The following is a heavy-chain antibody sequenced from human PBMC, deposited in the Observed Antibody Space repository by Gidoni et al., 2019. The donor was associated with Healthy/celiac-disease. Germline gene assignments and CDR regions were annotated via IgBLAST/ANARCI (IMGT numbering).Heavy chain of an antibody. CDR3: ARDEEGSAEYFQH. V-gene: IGHV3-48*02. CDR2: ISSSSNTI. CDR1: GFTFSTYS. Sequence: EVQLAESGGGLVQPGGSLRLSCAASGFTFSTYSMNWVRQAPGKGLEWVSYISSSSNTIYYADSVKGRFTISRDNAKNSLYLQMNSLRDEDTAVYYCARDEEGSAEYFQHWGQGTLVTVSS. J-gene: IGHJ1*01.